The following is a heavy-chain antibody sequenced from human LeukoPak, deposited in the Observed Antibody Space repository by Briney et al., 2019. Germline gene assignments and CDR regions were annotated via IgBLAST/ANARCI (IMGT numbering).Heavy chain of an antibody. CDR3: ARDFITAWEPTVAMDV. D-gene: IGHD1-20*01. Sequence: GGSLRLSCAASGFTFSSYSMNWVRQAPGKGLEWVSYISSSSSTIYYADSVKGRFTISRDNAKNSLYLQMNSLRAEDTAVYYCARDFITAWEPTVAMDVWGQGTTVTVSS. V-gene: IGHV3-48*01. CDR2: ISSSSSTI. CDR1: GFTFSSYS. J-gene: IGHJ6*02.